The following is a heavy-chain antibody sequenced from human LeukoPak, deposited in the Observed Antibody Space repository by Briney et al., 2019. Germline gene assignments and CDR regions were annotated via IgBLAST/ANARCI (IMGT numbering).Heavy chain of an antibody. CDR3: ASTRKNSSGWYWFDP. Sequence: SETLSLTCTVSGGSISSYYWSWIRQPAGKGLEWIGRIYTSGSTNYNPSLKSRVTMSVDTSKNQFSLKLSSVTAADTAVYYCASTRKNSSGWYWFDPWGQGTLVTVSS. CDR1: GGSISSYY. D-gene: IGHD6-19*01. J-gene: IGHJ5*02. V-gene: IGHV4-4*07. CDR2: IYTSGST.